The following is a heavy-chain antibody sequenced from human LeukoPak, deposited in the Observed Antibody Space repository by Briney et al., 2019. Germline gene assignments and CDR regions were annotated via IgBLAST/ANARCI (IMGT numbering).Heavy chain of an antibody. Sequence: PSETLSLTCAVYGGSFSGYYWSWIRQPPGKGLGWIGEINHSGSTNYNPSLKSRVTISVDTSKNQFSLKLSSVTAADTAVYYCARHPVFYGSGSYLDYWGQGTLVTVSS. CDR1: GGSFSGYY. CDR3: ARHPVFYGSGSYLDY. CDR2: INHSGST. D-gene: IGHD3-10*01. V-gene: IGHV4-34*01. J-gene: IGHJ4*02.